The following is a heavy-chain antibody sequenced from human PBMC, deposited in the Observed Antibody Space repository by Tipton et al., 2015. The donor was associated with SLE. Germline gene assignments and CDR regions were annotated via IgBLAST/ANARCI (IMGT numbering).Heavy chain of an antibody. D-gene: IGHD5-12*01. J-gene: IGHJ4*02. V-gene: IGHV3-23*01. CDR2: LSFSGDST. Sequence: SLRLSCEASGFTFSNYAMSWVRQAPGKGLECVSVLSFSGDSTRYADSVRGRFTISRDNSKDTLYLQMDSLRAEDTAVYYCAKDEVAATIFWGLGTLVTVSS. CDR1: GFTFSNYA. CDR3: AKDEVAATIF.